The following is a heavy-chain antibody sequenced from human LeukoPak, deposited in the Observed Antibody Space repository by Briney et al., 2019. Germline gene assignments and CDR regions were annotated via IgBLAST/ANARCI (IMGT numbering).Heavy chain of an antibody. V-gene: IGHV3-30*19. CDR2: ISYDGGNK. D-gene: IGHD5-18*01. Sequence: GRSLRLSCAASGFTFSSYGMHWVRQAPGKGLEWVAVISYDGGNKYYADSVKGRFTISRDNSKNTLYLQMNSLRAEDTAVYYCARAPRGNTAMVFRSRMDVWGQGTTVTVSS. CDR1: GFTFSSYG. CDR3: ARAPRGNTAMVFRSRMDV. J-gene: IGHJ6*02.